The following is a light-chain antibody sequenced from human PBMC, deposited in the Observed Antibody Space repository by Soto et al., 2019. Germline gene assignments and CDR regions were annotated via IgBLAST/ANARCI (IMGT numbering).Light chain of an antibody. J-gene: IGLJ2*01. CDR2: DNN. Sequence: QSVLTQPPSVSAAPGQKVTISCSGGSSNIGNNYVSWYQQLPGTAPKLLISDNNKRPSGIPDRFSGSKSGTSATLGITGLQTGDEADYYCGTWDSSLSAVVFGGGTKLTVL. CDR1: SSNIGNNY. CDR3: GTWDSSLSAVV. V-gene: IGLV1-51*01.